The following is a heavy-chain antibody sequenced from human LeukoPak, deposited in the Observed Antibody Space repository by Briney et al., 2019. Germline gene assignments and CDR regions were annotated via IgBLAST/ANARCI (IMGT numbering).Heavy chain of an antibody. CDR3: ARDYGGNWYYFDY. Sequence: GGSLRLSCAASGFTFNSYAMYWVRQAPGKGLEWVAVISYDGSNKYYADSVKGRFTISRDNSKNTLYLQMNSLRAEDTAVYYCARDYGGNWYYFDYWGQGTLVTVSS. D-gene: IGHD4-23*01. V-gene: IGHV3-30-3*01. J-gene: IGHJ4*02. CDR1: GFTFNSYA. CDR2: ISYDGSNK.